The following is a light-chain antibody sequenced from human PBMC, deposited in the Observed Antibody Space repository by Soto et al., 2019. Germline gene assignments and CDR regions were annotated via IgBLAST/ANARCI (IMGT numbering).Light chain of an antibody. CDR3: YSFTGTSTSLFV. J-gene: IGLJ1*01. V-gene: IGLV2-23*02. Sequence: ALTQPASVSGSPGQSITISCTGTSRDIGTSNLVSWYQQYPGKAPKLMIYEVTKRPSGISYRFSGSKSGNTASLTISGLQPEDEADYYCYSFTGTSTSLFVFGTGTKVTVL. CDR1: SRDIGTSNL. CDR2: EVT.